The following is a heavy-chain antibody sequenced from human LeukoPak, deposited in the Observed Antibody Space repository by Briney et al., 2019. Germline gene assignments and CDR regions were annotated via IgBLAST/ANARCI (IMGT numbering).Heavy chain of an antibody. Sequence: PGGSLRLSCAPSGFNFNQHAMRPVCQAPGKGLEWVAVIWGDKSNRLYADSVSGRFTVSSHDSRKTVYVQMEQMTAEDTAISCCAKDAQRGFDYSNSRESLGQGALVTVAS. D-gene: IGHD4-11*01. CDR3: AKDAQRGFDYSNSRES. V-gene: IGHV3-33*06. CDR2: IWGDKSNR. CDR1: GFNFNQHA. J-gene: IGHJ5*02.